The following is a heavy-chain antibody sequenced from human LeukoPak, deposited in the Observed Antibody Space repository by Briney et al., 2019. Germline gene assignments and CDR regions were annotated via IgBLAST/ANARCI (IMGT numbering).Heavy chain of an antibody. CDR1: GFTFSSYG. D-gene: IGHD3-9*01. CDR2: ISYDGSNK. CDR3: AKDLYLTGYSFDY. J-gene: IGHJ4*02. Sequence: PGRSLRLSCAASGFTFSSYGMHWVRQAPGKGLEWVAVISYDGSNKYYADSVKGRFTISRDNSKNTLYLQMNSPRAEDTAVYYCAKDLYLTGYSFDYWGQGTLVTVSS. V-gene: IGHV3-30*18.